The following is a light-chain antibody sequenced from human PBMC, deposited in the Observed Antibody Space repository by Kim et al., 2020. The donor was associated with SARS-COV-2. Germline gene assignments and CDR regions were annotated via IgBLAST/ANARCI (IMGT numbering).Light chain of an antibody. J-gene: IGKJ1*01. Sequence: EVVMTQSPATLSVSPGERVALSCRASQSVGSNLAWYYQKPGQAPRLLIYDASTRATDIPARFSGRGSGTEFTLTISSLQSEDFAVYYCQQFNNWPRTFGQGTKVDIK. CDR1: QSVGSN. V-gene: IGKV3-15*01. CDR2: DAS. CDR3: QQFNNWPRT.